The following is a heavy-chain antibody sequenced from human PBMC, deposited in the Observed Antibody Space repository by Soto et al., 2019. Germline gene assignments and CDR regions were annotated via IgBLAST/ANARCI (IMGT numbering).Heavy chain of an antibody. D-gene: IGHD3-10*01. V-gene: IGHV4-4*07. CDR1: GGSIGSYY. J-gene: IGHJ6*02. Sequence: SETLSLTCTVSGGSIGSYYWSWIRQSAGKGLEWIGRIYNGGNTQYNPSLKSRVTMSADTSKNQFSLRLNSVTAADTAVYYCARDGRDSYGLDVWGQGTTVTVSS. CDR3: ARDGRDSYGLDV. CDR2: IYNGGNT.